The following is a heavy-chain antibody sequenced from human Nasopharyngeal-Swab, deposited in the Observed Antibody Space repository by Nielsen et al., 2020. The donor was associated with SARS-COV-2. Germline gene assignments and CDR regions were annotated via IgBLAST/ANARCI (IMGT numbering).Heavy chain of an antibody. CDR3: ARESVNDAFDI. V-gene: IGHV1-46*01. CDR1: GYTFTSYY. J-gene: IGHJ3*02. CDR2: INPSGGST. Sequence: ASAKLSCKASGYTFTSYYMHWVRQAPGQGLEWMGIINPSGGSTSYAQKFQGRVTMTRDTSTSTVYMELSSLRSEDTAVYYCARESVNDAFDIWGQGTMVTVSS.